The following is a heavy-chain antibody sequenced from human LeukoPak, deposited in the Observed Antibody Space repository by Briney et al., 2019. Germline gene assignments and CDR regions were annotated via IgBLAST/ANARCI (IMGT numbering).Heavy chain of an antibody. CDR3: AKSEQEPMNYFDY. CDR1: GFTFSSFA. J-gene: IGHJ4*02. CDR2: FRGSDGST. Sequence: PGGSLRLSCAASGFTFSSFAMSWVRQAPGKGLEWVSGFRGSDGSTDYADSVKGRFTIFRGNSKNTLYLQMTSLRADGTAVYYCAKSEQEPMNYFDYWGQGTLVIVSS. V-gene: IGHV3-23*01.